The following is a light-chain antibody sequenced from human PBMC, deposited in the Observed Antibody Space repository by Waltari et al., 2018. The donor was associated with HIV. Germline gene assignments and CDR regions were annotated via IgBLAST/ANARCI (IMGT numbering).Light chain of an antibody. Sequence: SFVLTQPPSVSVAPGQTARITCGGNNIGSKNVHWYQQKPGQAPVVVVHDYTDRPSGIPERCSGSNSGNTATRTISRVEAGDEADYHCQVWDTSSDHVIFGGGTKLTVL. CDR2: DYT. V-gene: IGLV3-21*02. CDR1: NIGSKN. CDR3: QVWDTSSDHVI. J-gene: IGLJ2*01.